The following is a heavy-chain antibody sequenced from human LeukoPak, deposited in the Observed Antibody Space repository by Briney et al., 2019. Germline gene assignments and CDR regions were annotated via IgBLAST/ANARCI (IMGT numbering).Heavy chain of an antibody. CDR3: ARDTSRTMDV. CDR1: GFGFSDYN. J-gene: IGHJ6*02. D-gene: IGHD2/OR15-2a*01. Sequence: GGSLRLSCTASGFGFSDYNINWVRQAPGKGLEWVSVIYSGGSTYYADSVKGRFTISRDNAKNTLYLQINSPRVEDTAVYFCARDTSRTMDVWGQGTTVTV. V-gene: IGHV3-66*01. CDR2: IYSGGST.